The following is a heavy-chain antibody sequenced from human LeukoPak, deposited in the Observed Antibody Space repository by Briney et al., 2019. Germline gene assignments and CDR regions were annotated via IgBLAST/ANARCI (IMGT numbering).Heavy chain of an antibody. Sequence: PSETLSLTCAVYGGSFSGYYWSWIRQPPGKGLEWIGEINHSGSTNYNPSLKSRVTISVDTSKNQFSLKLSSVTAADTAVYYCARGRGRVIAAAGTSPSYYMDVWGKGITVTVSS. CDR2: INHSGST. J-gene: IGHJ6*03. D-gene: IGHD6-13*01. CDR3: ARGRGRVIAAAGTSPSYYMDV. V-gene: IGHV4-34*01. CDR1: GGSFSGYY.